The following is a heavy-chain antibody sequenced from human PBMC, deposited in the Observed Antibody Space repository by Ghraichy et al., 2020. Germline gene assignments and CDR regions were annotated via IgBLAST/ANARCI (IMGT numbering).Heavy chain of an antibody. V-gene: IGHV3-21*01. Sequence: GESLNISCAASGFTFNTYLTWVRQTPGKGLEWVSSISSGGGHTYYADSVKGRFTISRDNATKSVFLQMNSLRAEDTAVYYCSRVMGRYDSYGYDYWGQGTRVTVSS. CDR2: ISSGGGHT. D-gene: IGHD3-22*01. CDR1: GFTFNTY. J-gene: IGHJ4*02. CDR3: SRVMGRYDSYGYDY.